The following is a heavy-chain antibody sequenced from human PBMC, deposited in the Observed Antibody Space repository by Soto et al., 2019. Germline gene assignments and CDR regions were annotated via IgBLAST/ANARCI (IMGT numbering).Heavy chain of an antibody. CDR1: GSTFTGYY. J-gene: IGHJ5*02. D-gene: IGHD2-2*01. V-gene: IGHV1-2*02. CDR3: ARDLSSTSFQPLNWFDP. CDR2: INPNSGGT. Sequence: GASVKVSCKASGSTFTGYYMHWVRQAPGQGLEWMGWINPNSGGTNYAQKFQGRVTMTRDTSISTAYMELSRLRSDDTAVYYCARDLSSTSFQPLNWFDPWGQGTLVTVSS.